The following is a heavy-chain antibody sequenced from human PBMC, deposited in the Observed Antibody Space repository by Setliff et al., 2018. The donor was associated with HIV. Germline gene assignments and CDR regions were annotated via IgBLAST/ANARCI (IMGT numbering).Heavy chain of an antibody. V-gene: IGHV3-7*01. CDR1: RFTFSNYW. Sequence: GESLKISCAASRFTFSNYWMSWVRQTPGRGLEWVANINQDGSEKYYVASVKGRFTISRDNTKTSLYLQMSSLRAEDTAVNYCARDYPGTTYWGQGTLVTVSS. J-gene: IGHJ4*02. CDR2: INQDGSEK. CDR3: ARDYPGTTY. D-gene: IGHD1-7*01.